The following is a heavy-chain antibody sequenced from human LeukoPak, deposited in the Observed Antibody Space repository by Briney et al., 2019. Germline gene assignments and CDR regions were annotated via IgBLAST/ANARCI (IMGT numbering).Heavy chain of an antibody. CDR2: INSDGSST. CDR3: ARGRYYLDP. J-gene: IGHJ5*02. V-gene: IGHV3-74*01. Sequence: PGGSLRLTCAASGFTFSTYWMHWVRQAPGKGLVWVSRINSDGSSTNYADSVTGRFTISRDNAKNTLYLQMNSLRAEDTAVYYCARGRYYLDPWGQGTLVTVSS. CDR1: GFTFSTYW. D-gene: IGHD1-26*01.